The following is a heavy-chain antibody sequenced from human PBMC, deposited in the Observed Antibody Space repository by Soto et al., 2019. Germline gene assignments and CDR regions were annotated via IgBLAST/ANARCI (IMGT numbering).Heavy chain of an antibody. V-gene: IGHV4-34*01. CDR1: GGSFSGYY. D-gene: IGHD3-22*01. Sequence: SETLSLTCAVYGGSFSGYYWSWIRQPPGKGLEWIGEINHSGSTNYNPSLKSRVTISVDTSKNQFSLKLSSVTAADTAVYYCARAPYDSSGYPKPNWFDPWGQGTLVTVSS. J-gene: IGHJ5*02. CDR2: INHSGST. CDR3: ARAPYDSSGYPKPNWFDP.